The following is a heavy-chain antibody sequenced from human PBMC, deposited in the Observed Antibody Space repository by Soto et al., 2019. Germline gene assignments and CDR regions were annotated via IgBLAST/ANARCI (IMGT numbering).Heavy chain of an antibody. J-gene: IGHJ6*02. CDR2: ISAYNGNT. CDR1: GYTFTSYG. D-gene: IGHD2-2*01. Sequence: GASVKVSCKASGYTFTSYGISWVRQAPGQGLEWMGWISAYNGNTNYAQKLQGRVTMTTDTSTSTAYMELRSLRSDDTAVYYCARDPRCISTSCSPPYYYYYYGMDVWGQGTTVTVSS. CDR3: ARDPRCISTSCSPPYYYYYYGMDV. V-gene: IGHV1-18*01.